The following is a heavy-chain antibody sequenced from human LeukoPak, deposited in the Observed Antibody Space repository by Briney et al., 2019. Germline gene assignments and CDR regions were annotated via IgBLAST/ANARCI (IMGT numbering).Heavy chain of an antibody. Sequence: ASVKVSCTASGGTFSSYAISWVRQAPGQGLEWMGGIIPIFGTANYAQKFQGRVTITVDESTSTAYMELSSLRSEDTAVYYCARGLLRYFDWSLNYWGQGTLVTVSS. CDR1: GGTFSSYA. CDR2: IIPIFGTA. CDR3: ARGLLRYFDWSLNY. D-gene: IGHD3-9*01. V-gene: IGHV1-69*01. J-gene: IGHJ4*02.